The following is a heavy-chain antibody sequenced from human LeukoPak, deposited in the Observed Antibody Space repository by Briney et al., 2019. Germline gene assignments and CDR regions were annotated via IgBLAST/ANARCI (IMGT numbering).Heavy chain of an antibody. D-gene: IGHD3-10*01. J-gene: IGHJ4*02. Sequence: GGSLRLSCAASGFTFNTYSMNWVRQAPGKGLEWVSYISSSSSTIYYADSVKGRFTVSRDNAKNSLYLQMSSLRAEDTAVYYCARGNLWFGELVYWGQGTLVTVSS. CDR3: ARGNLWFGELVY. V-gene: IGHV3-48*04. CDR1: GFTFNTYS. CDR2: ISSSSSTI.